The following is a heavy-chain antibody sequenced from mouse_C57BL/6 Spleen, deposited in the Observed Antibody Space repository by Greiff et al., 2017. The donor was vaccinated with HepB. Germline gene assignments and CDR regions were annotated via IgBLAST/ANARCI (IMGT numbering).Heavy chain of an antibody. CDR1: GYTFTSYW. CDR2: IYPSDSET. Sequence: VQLQQPGAELVRPGSSVKLSCKASGYTFTSYWMDWVKQRPGQGLEWIGNIYPSDSETHYNQKFKDKATLTVDKSSSTAYMQLSSLTSEDSAVYYCARCHYYGSSYFDYWGQGTTLTVSS. J-gene: IGHJ2*01. D-gene: IGHD1-1*01. CDR3: ARCHYYGSSYFDY. V-gene: IGHV1-61*01.